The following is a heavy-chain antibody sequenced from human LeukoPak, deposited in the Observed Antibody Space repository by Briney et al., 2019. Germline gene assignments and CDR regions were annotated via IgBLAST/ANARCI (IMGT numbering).Heavy chain of an antibody. D-gene: IGHD6-19*01. J-gene: IGHJ4*02. CDR2: IYHSGNT. Sequence: ASETLSLTCNVSGASMSSNYWSWIRQPPGKGLEWIGYIYHSGNTNYSPSLESRLTMSVDESNNQFSLRVHFVSAADTAVYYCASTRRAAVAGRFDSWGQGTLVTVSS. CDR1: GASMSSNY. V-gene: IGHV4-4*09. CDR3: ASTRRAAVAGRFDS.